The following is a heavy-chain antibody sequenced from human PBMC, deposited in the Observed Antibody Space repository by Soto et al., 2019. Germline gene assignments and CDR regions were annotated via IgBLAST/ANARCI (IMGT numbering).Heavy chain of an antibody. Sequence: GGSLRLSCAASGFTFSSYAMSWVRQAPGKGLEWVAAISCSGGSKYYADSVKGRFTISRDNSKNTLYLQMNSLRAEDTAVYYCAKAAGSVVVLVTIDYWGQGTLVTVSS. CDR2: ISCSGGSK. CDR1: GFTFSSYA. CDR3: AKAAGSVVVLVTIDY. V-gene: IGHV3-23*01. D-gene: IGHD2-15*01. J-gene: IGHJ4*02.